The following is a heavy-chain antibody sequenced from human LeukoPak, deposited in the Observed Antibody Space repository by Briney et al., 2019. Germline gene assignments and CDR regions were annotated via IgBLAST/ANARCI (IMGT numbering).Heavy chain of an antibody. CDR1: GFTFISYS. J-gene: IGHJ6*03. V-gene: IGHV3-48*01. CDR3: AWSTDMIRGVIITNYYYMDV. Sequence: PGGSLRLSCAASGFTFISYSMNWVRQAPGKGLEWVSYISSSSSTIYYADSVKGRFTISIDNAKNSLYLQMNSLRAEDTAVYYCAWSTDMIRGVIITNYYYMDVWGKGTTVTVSS. CDR2: ISSSSSTI. D-gene: IGHD3-10*01.